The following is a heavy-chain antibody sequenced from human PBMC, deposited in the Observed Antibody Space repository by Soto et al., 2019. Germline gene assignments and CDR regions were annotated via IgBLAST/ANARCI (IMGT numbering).Heavy chain of an antibody. CDR1: GFTFSSYW. CDR3: ARAEVAGDFDY. Sequence: EVQLVESGGDLVQPGGSLRLSCAASGFTFSSYWMHCVRQAPGKGLVWVSRINSDGSSTSYADSVKGRFTISRDNAKNTLYLQMNSLRAEDTAVYYCARAEVAGDFDYWGQGTLVTVSS. CDR2: INSDGSST. J-gene: IGHJ4*02. V-gene: IGHV3-74*01. D-gene: IGHD6-19*01.